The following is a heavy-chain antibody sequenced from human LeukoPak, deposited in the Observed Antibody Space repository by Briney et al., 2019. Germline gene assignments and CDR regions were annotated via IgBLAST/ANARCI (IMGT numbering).Heavy chain of an antibody. CDR1: GFTFSSYG. Sequence: PGGSLRLSCAASGFTFSSYGMPWVRQAPGKGLEWVAVISYDGSNKYYADSVKGRFTISRDNSKNTLYLQMNSLRAEDTAVYYCAKDETLFLEWLLPDYWGQGTLVTVSS. V-gene: IGHV3-30*18. J-gene: IGHJ4*02. CDR2: ISYDGSNK. CDR3: AKDETLFLEWLLPDY. D-gene: IGHD3-3*01.